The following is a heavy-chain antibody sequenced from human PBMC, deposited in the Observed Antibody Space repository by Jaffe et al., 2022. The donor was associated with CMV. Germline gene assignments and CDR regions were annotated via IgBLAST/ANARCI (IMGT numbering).Heavy chain of an antibody. CDR2: IKQDGSEK. CDR1: GFTFSSYW. D-gene: IGHD3-10*01. V-gene: IGHV3-7*03. J-gene: IGHJ4*02. CDR3: AREGKSVVRGVQPDY. Sequence: EVQLVESGGGLVQPGGSLRLSCAASGFTFSSYWMSWVRQAPGKGLEWVANIKQDGSEKYYVDSVKGRFTISRDNAKNSLYLQMNSLRAEDTAVYYCAREGKSVVRGVQPDYWGQGTLVTVSS.